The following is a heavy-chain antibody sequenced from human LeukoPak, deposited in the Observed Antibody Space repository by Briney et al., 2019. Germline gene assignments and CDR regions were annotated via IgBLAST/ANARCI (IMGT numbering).Heavy chain of an antibody. CDR2: IWYDGSNK. Sequence: GRSLRLSCAASGFTFSSYGMHWVRQAPGKGLEWVAVIWYDGSNKYYADSVKGRFTISRDNSKNTLYLQMNSLRAEDTAVYYCARRIRDDSSGYYLAFVDYWGQGTLVTVSS. J-gene: IGHJ4*02. D-gene: IGHD3-22*01. CDR3: ARRIRDDSSGYYLAFVDY. V-gene: IGHV3-33*01. CDR1: GFTFSSYG.